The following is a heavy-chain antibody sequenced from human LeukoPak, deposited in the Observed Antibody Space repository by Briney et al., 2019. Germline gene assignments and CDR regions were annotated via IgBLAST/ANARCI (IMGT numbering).Heavy chain of an antibody. Sequence: PSETLSLTCTVSGGSISSSSYYWAWIRQPPGKGLEWIGSIYYSGSTYYNPSLKSRVTISVDTSKNQFSLKLSSVTAADTAVYYCATSGYGARGQLGRVDYWGQGTLVTVSS. CDR2: IYYSGST. V-gene: IGHV4-39*01. J-gene: IGHJ4*02. D-gene: IGHD4/OR15-4a*01. CDR1: GGSISSSSYY. CDR3: ATSGYGARGQLGRVDY.